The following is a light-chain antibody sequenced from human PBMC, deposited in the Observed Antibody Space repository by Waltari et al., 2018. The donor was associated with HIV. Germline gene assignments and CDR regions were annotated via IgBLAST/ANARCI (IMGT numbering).Light chain of an antibody. J-gene: IGKJ2*01. CDR2: AAS. CDR1: QAISNS. V-gene: IGKV1-NL1*01. CDR3: QQYYTTPYT. Sequence: DIQMTQSPSSLSASVGDRVTINCRASQAISNSLAWYQQKPGTAPNLLLSAASRLETGVPPTFSGRRSGADFTLTINNLQPEDFATYYCQQYYTTPYTFGQGTKLEMK.